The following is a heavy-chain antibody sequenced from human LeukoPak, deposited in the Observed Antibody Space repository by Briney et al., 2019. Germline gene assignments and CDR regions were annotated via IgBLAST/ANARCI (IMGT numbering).Heavy chain of an antibody. J-gene: IGHJ6*03. V-gene: IGHV3-30*02. D-gene: IGHD4/OR15-4a*01. CDR1: GFNSRNYG. Sequence: GGSLRLSCAPSGFNSRNYGIHWVRQAPGKGLEWVTFIQYDGTKKYYADSVKGRFTISRDNSKNTLYLQMNSLRPEDTALYYCAKNILTMTMVYMDVWGKGTTVTVSS. CDR3: AKNILTMTMVYMDV. CDR2: IQYDGTKK.